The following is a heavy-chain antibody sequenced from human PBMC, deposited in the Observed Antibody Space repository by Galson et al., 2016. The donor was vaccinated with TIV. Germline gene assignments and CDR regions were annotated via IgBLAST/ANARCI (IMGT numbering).Heavy chain of an antibody. CDR1: GFIVDDNY. D-gene: IGHD3-22*01. CDR2: IYGDGRT. J-gene: IGHJ6*02. CDR3: ARDRYYDARGYYHYYYGMDV. V-gene: IGHV3-53*01. Sequence: SLRLSCAASGFIVDDNYVTWIRQAPGKGLEWVSVIYGDGRTYYTDSVRGRFTISRDSSKNTLYLQMNSLRAEDTAVYYCARDRYYDARGYYHYYYGMDVWGPGTTVTVSS.